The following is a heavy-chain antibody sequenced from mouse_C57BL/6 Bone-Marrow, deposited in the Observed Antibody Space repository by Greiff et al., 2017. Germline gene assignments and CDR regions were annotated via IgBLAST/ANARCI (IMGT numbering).Heavy chain of an antibody. D-gene: IGHD1-1*01. Sequence: QVQLQQPGAELVKPGASVKLSCKASGYTFTSYWMHWVKQRPGQGLEWIGMIHPNSGSTNYNEKFKSKATLTVDKSSSTAYMQLSSLTSEDSEVYYCARYGTTVVDFDYWGQGTTLTVSS. CDR2: IHPNSGST. CDR1: GYTFTSYW. J-gene: IGHJ2*01. V-gene: IGHV1-64*01. CDR3: ARYGTTVVDFDY.